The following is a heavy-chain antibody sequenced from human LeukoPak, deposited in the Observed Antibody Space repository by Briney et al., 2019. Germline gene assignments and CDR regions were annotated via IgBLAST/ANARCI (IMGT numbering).Heavy chain of an antibody. J-gene: IGHJ3*01. D-gene: IGHD6-6*01. CDR3: ARSSYSSSSSV. V-gene: IGHV3-30-3*01. Sequence: PGGSLRLSCAASGFTFSSYAMHWVRQAPGKGLEWVAVISYDGSNKYYADSAKGRFTISRDNSKNTLYLQINSLRAEDTAVYYCARSSYSSSSSVRGQGTMVTVSS. CDR2: ISYDGSNK. CDR1: GFTFSSYA.